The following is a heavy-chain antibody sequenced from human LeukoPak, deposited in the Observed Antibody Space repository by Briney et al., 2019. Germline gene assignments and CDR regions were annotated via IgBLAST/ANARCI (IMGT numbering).Heavy chain of an antibody. J-gene: IGHJ4*02. CDR2: IYYSGST. V-gene: IGHV4-4*02. CDR3: ARFTMVRGVDY. CDR1: GGSISSSNW. D-gene: IGHD3-10*01. Sequence: SGTLSLTCAVSGGSISSSNWWSWVRQPPGKGLEWIGYIYYSGSTYYNPSLKSRVTISVDTSKNQFSLKLSSVTAADTAVYYCARFTMVRGVDYWGQGTLVTVSS.